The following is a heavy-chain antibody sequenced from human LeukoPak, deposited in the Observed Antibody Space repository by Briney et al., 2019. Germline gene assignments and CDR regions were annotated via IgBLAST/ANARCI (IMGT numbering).Heavy chain of an antibody. CDR3: AISAGYSYGYVGYYYMDV. CDR1: GGSISSSSYY. J-gene: IGHJ6*03. D-gene: IGHD5-18*01. V-gene: IGHV4-61*02. CDR2: IYTSGST. Sequence: PSETLSLTCTVSGGSISSSSYYWSWIRQPAGKGLEWIGRIYTSGSTNYNPSLKSRVTMSVDTSKNQFSLKLSSVTAADTAVYYCAISAGYSYGYVGYYYMDVWGKGTTVTVSS.